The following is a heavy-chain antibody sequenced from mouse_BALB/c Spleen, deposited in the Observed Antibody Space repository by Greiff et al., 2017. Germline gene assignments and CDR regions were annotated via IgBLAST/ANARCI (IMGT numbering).Heavy chain of an antibody. D-gene: IGHD2-4*01. J-gene: IGHJ3*01. CDR1: GYTFTSYW. Sequence: QVQLKQSGAELAKPGASVKMSCKASGYTFTSYWMHWVKQRPGQGLEWIGYINPSTGYTEYNQKFKDKATLTADKSSSTAYMQLSSLTSEDSAVYYCARSLYDYDAWFAYWGQGTLVTVSA. V-gene: IGHV1-7*01. CDR2: INPSTGYT. CDR3: ARSLYDYDAWFAY.